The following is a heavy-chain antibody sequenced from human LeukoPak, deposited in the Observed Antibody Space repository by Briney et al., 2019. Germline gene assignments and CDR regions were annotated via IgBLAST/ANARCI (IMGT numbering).Heavy chain of an antibody. Sequence: SETLSLTCAVYGGSFSGYYWSWIRQPPGKGLEWIGEINHSGSTNYNPSLKSRVTISVDTSKNQFSLKLSSVTAADTAVYYCARVRKYYYYYYMDVWGKGTTVTVSS. J-gene: IGHJ6*03. V-gene: IGHV4-34*01. CDR3: ARVRKYYYYYYMDV. CDR1: GGSFSGYY. CDR2: INHSGST.